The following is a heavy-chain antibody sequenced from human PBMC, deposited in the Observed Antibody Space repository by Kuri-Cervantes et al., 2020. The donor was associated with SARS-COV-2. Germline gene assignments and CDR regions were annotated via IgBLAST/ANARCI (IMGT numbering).Heavy chain of an antibody. CDR2: ISYDGSNK. J-gene: IGHJ5*02. D-gene: IGHD3-3*01. CDR1: GFTFSSYA. V-gene: IGHV3-30-3*01. Sequence: GESLKISCAASGFTFSSYAMHWVRQAPGKGLEWVAVISYDGSNKYYADSVKGRFTISRDSSKNTLYLQMNSLRAEDTAVYYCARTDYDFWSGYYRPPTNNWFDPWGQGTLVTVSS. CDR3: ARTDYDFWSGYYRPPTNNWFDP.